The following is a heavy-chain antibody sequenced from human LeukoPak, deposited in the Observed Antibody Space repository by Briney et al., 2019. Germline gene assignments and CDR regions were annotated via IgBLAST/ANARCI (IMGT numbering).Heavy chain of an antibody. CDR3: ARHVPSNRSFDP. Sequence: SETLSLTCNVSGASINSISYYWGWIRQPPGKGLEWIGNIFHDGSTYFNPSLKSRVTISVDMSKNYISMKLTSVTAADTSVYYCARHVPSNRSFDPWGQGTLVTVSS. D-gene: IGHD2/OR15-2a*01. CDR1: GASINSISYY. V-gene: IGHV4-39*01. CDR2: IFHDGST. J-gene: IGHJ5*02.